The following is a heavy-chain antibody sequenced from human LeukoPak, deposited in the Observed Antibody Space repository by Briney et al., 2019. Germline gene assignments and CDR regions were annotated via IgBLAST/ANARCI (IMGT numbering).Heavy chain of an antibody. CDR1: GFTFSNYE. CDR3: ARDPLGHGYDFWSGYYSYFDY. Sequence: GGSLRLSCAASGFTFSNYEMNWVRQAPGKGLEWISYISSSGSTIYYADSVKGRFTISRDNAKKSLYLQMNSLRAEDTAVYYCARDPLGHGYDFWSGYYSYFDYWGQGTLVTVSS. CDR2: ISSSGSTI. J-gene: IGHJ4*02. V-gene: IGHV3-48*03. D-gene: IGHD3-3*01.